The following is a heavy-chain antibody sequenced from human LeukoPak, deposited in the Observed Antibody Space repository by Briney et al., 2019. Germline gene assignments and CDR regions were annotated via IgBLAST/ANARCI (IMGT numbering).Heavy chain of an antibody. J-gene: IGHJ4*02. D-gene: IGHD3-10*01. Sequence: GGSLRLSCAASGFTFSSYALSWVRQAPGKGLEWVSAISGSGASTFYADSVKGRFTISRDNSKNTLYLQMNSLRAEDTAVYYCAKDRAQTPLKYWGQGTLVTVSS. CDR1: GFTFSSYA. CDR2: ISGSGAST. CDR3: AKDRAQTPLKY. V-gene: IGHV3-23*01.